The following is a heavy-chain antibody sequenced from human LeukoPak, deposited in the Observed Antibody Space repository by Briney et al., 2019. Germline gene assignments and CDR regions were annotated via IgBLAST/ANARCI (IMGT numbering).Heavy chain of an antibody. CDR1: GYSFTSYW. CDR2: IYPGDSDT. V-gene: IGHV5-51*01. CDR3: ARGYCSGGSSYGDYYYYGMDV. J-gene: IGHJ6*02. Sequence: GESLQISCKGSGYSFTSYWIGWVRQMPGKGLEWMGIIYPGDSDTRYSPSFQGQVTISADKSISTAYLQWSSLKASDTAMYYCARGYCSGGSSYGDYYYYGMDVWGQGTTVTVSS. D-gene: IGHD2-15*01.